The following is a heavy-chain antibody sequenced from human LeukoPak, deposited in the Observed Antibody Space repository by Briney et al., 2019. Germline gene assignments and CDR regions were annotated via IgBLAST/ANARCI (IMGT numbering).Heavy chain of an antibody. CDR3: ARYRKVRGVIRNYYYYYMDV. CDR1: GYSISSGYY. Sequence: SETLSLTCTVSGYSISSGYYWGWIRQPPGKGLEWIGSIYHSGSTYYNPSLKSRVTISVDTSKNQFSLKLSSVTAADTAVYYCARYRKVRGVIRNYYYYYMDVWGKGTTVTVSS. D-gene: IGHD3-10*01. J-gene: IGHJ6*03. CDR2: IYHSGST. V-gene: IGHV4-38-2*02.